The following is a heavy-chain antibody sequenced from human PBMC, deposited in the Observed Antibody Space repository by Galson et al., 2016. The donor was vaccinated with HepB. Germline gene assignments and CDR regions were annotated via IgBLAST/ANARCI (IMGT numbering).Heavy chain of an antibody. CDR3: ARDLSGTYGRYYYYGMDV. CDR2: VSYDGSKK. CDR1: GFTFSSYA. V-gene: IGHV3-30-3*01. Sequence: LRLSCAASGFTFSSYAMHWVRQAPGKGLEWVAVVSYDGSKKYYADSVKGRFTISRDNSKNTLYLQMNSLRAEDTAVYYCARDLSGTYGRYYYYGMDVWGQGTTVTVSS. D-gene: IGHD1-26*01. J-gene: IGHJ6*02.